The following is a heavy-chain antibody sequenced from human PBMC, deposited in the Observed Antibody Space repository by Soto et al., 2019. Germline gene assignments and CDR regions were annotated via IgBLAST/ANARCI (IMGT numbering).Heavy chain of an antibody. Sequence: PSETLSLTCTVSGDSISSFYWSWIRQPPGKGLEWIGYIYYNGSTNYNPSLKSRVTISVDTSKNQFSLRLSSVTAADTAVYYFARDLGYYDSSGYYYGLAYWGQGTLVTVSS. J-gene: IGHJ4*02. D-gene: IGHD3-22*01. CDR3: ARDLGYYDSSGYYYGLAY. CDR2: IYYNGST. V-gene: IGHV4-59*01. CDR1: GDSISSFY.